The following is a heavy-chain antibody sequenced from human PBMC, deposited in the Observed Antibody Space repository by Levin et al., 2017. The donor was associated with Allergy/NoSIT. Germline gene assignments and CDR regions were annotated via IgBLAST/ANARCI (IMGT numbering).Heavy chain of an antibody. J-gene: IGHJ3*02. CDR3: ARETSIAVAGRESDAFDI. V-gene: IGHV3-66*01. CDR1: GFTVSSNY. Sequence: GESLKISCAASGFTVSSNYMSWVRQAPGKGLEWVSVIYSGGSTYYADSVKGRFTISRDNSKNTLYLQMNSLRAEDTAVYYCARETSIAVAGRESDAFDIWGQGTMVTVSS. CDR2: IYSGGST. D-gene: IGHD6-19*01.